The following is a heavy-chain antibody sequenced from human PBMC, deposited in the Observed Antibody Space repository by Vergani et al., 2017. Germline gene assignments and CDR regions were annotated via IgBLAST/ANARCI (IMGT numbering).Heavy chain of an antibody. CDR2: ISYDGTKK. CDR1: GFTSSYYG. J-gene: IGHJ1*01. V-gene: IGHV3-30*03. Sequence: QVHLVESGGGVVQPGRSLRLSCVVSGFTSSYYGMHWVRQAPGKGLEWVAVISYDGTKKYYADSVKGRFTISRDNYKSTLYLQMNSLRTEDTAVYYCATKSCGTPGCQIGYFREWGQGTLVTVSS. CDR3: ATKSCGTPGCQIGYFRE. D-gene: IGHD1-1*01.